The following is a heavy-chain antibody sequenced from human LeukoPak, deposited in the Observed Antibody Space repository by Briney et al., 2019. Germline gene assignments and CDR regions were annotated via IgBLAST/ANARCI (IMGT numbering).Heavy chain of an antibody. CDR3: ARGIVVVVAAEGNWFDP. CDR2: IYYSGST. J-gene: IGHJ5*02. CDR1: GGSISSSSYY. V-gene: IGHV4-39*01. Sequence: SETLSLTCTVSGGSISSSSYYWGWIRQPPGKGLEWIGSIYYSGSTYYNPSLKSRVTISVDTSKNQFSLKLSSVTAADTAVYYCARGIVVVVAAEGNWFDPWGQGTLVTVSP. D-gene: IGHD2-15*01.